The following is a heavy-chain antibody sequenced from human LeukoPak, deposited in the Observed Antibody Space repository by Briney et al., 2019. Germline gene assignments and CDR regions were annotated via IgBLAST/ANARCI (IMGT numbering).Heavy chain of an antibody. J-gene: IGHJ4*02. Sequence: ASVKVSCKASGYTFTSYDISWVRQAPGQGLEWMGWISTYNGNTNYAQKVQGRVTMTTDTSTSTAYMELGSLRSDDTAVYYCARDYSSGWPNFDYWGQGTLVTVSS. V-gene: IGHV1-18*01. D-gene: IGHD6-19*01. CDR2: ISTYNGNT. CDR1: GYTFTSYD. CDR3: ARDYSSGWPNFDY.